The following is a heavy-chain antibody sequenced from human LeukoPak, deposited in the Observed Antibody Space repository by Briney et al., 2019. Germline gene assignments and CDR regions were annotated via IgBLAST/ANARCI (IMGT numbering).Heavy chain of an antibody. D-gene: IGHD3-22*01. CDR2: IYHSGST. J-gene: IGHJ4*02. CDR3: AREDYYDSSGYYLDC. V-gene: IGHV4-38-2*02. CDR1: GYSVSSGYY. Sequence: PSETLSLTCTVSGYSVSSGYYWGWIRQSPGKGLEWIGSIYHSGSTYYSPSLRSQITISVDTSKNQFSLKLSSVTAADTAVYYCAREDYYDSSGYYLDCWGQGTLVTVSS.